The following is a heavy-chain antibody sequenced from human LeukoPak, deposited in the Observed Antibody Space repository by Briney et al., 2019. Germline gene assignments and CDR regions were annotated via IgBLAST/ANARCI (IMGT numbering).Heavy chain of an antibody. J-gene: IGHJ5*02. CDR3: ARLTGTTPDLWSWFDP. V-gene: IGHV4-34*01. D-gene: IGHD1-20*01. Sequence: SETLSRTCAVYGGSFSGYYWSWIRQPPGKGLEWIGEINHSGSTNYNPSLKSRVTISVDTSKNQFSLQLNSVTPEDTAVYYCARLTGTTPDLWSWFDPWGQGTLVTVSS. CDR1: GGSFSGYY. CDR2: INHSGST.